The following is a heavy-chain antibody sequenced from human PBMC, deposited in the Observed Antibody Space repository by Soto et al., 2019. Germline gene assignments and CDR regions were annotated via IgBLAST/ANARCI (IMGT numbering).Heavy chain of an antibody. Sequence: SVPALVNPRQTLTLTCTFSGFSLSTSGLGVGWIRQPPGKALEWLALIYWDDDKRYSPSLKSRLTITKDTSKNQVVLTMTNMDPVDTATYYCAHRIYRPRSVYFDYWGQGTLVTVSS. D-gene: IGHD1-26*01. CDR3: AHRIYRPRSVYFDY. V-gene: IGHV2-5*02. CDR2: IYWDDDK. CDR1: GFSLSTSGLG. J-gene: IGHJ4*02.